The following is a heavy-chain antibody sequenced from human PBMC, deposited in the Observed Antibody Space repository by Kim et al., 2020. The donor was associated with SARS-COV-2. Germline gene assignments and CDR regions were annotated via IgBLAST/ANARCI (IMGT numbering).Heavy chain of an antibody. V-gene: IGHV1-69*13. CDR3: ARDISQGYDALYYYYGMDV. Sequence: SVKVSCKASGGTFSSYAISWVRQAPGQGLEWMGGIIPIFGTANYAQKFQGRVTITADESTSTAYMELSSLRSEDTAVYYCARDISQGYDALYYYYGMDVWGQGTTVTVSS. J-gene: IGHJ6*02. D-gene: IGHD5-12*01. CDR2: IIPIFGTA. CDR1: GGTFSSYA.